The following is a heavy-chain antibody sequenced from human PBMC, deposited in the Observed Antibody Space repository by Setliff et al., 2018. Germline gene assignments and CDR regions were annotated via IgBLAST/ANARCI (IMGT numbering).Heavy chain of an antibody. CDR1: GFTFSSYW. V-gene: IGHV3-7*01. J-gene: IGHJ4*02. CDR3: ARGTGTLDY. D-gene: IGHD1-1*01. CDR2: IKQDGSET. Sequence: GGSLRLSCAASGFTFSSYWMTWVRQAPGKGLEWVASIKQDGSETYYVDSVKGRFTISRDNAKNSLYLQMNSLRAEDTALYYCARGTGTLDYWGQGTLVTVSS.